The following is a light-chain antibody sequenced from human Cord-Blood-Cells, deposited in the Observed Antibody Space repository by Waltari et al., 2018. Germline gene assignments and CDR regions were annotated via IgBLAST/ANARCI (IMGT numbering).Light chain of an antibody. J-gene: IGKJ1*01. CDR1: QSISSW. CDR3: QQYNSYWT. Sequence: DLQMTQSPSTLSASVGDRVTITCRASQSISSWLAWYQQKPGKAPKLLSYKASSLESGVPSRFSGSGSGTEFTLTISSLQPDDFATYYCQQYNSYWTFGQGTKVEIK. CDR2: KAS. V-gene: IGKV1-5*03.